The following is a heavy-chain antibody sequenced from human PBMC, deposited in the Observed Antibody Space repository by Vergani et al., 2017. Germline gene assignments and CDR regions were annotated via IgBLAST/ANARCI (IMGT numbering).Heavy chain of an antibody. D-gene: IGHD5-24*01. J-gene: IGHJ4*02. CDR2: INNDGHT. CDR1: GESFSSFY. CDR3: AVRPRVNLVGVEIVTKRTFDY. V-gene: IGHV4-34*02. Sequence: QVQLQQWGAGVVKPSGTLSLTCAVFGESFSSFYWSWIRQPPGKGLEWIGEINNDGHTNYNPSLESRVTVSRDKAKNQFSLNLMSVTAADTAMYYCAVRPRVNLVGVEIVTKRTFDYWSQGSLVTGSS.